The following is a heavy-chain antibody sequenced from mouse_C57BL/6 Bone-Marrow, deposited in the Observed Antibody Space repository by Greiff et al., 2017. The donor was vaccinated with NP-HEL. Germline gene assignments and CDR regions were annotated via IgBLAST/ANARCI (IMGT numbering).Heavy chain of an antibody. CDR1: GYSFTGYY. V-gene: IGHV1-42*01. CDR3: ARKDYGSSYYYAMDY. D-gene: IGHD1-1*01. Sequence: VQLQQSGPELVKPGASVKISCKASGYSFTGYYMNWVKQSPEKSLEWIGEINPSTGGTTYNQKFKAKATLTVDKSSSTAYMQLKSLTSEDSAVYFCARKDYGSSYYYAMDYWGQGTSVTVSS. CDR2: INPSTGGT. J-gene: IGHJ4*01.